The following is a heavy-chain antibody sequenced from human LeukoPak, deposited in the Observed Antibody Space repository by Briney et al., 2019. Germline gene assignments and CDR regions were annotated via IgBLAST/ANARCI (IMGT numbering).Heavy chain of an antibody. CDR2: IYTSGST. CDR3: ARDSERYYYYMDV. J-gene: IGHJ6*03. Sequence: SETLSLTCTASGGSISSGSYYWSWIRQPAGKGLEWIGRIYTSGSTNYNPSLKSRVTISVDTSKNQFSLKLSSVTAADTAVYYCARDSERYYYYMDVWGKGTTVTVSS. CDR1: GGSISSGSYY. D-gene: IGHD1-1*01. V-gene: IGHV4-61*02.